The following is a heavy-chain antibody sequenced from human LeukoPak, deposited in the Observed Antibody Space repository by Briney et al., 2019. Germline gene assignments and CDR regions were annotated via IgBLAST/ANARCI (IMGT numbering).Heavy chain of an antibody. CDR3: GKDPNGNFIGAFDF. J-gene: IGHJ3*01. CDR2: ISVDGGDI. V-gene: IGHV3-23*01. Sequence: PGGSLRLSCAASRFAFHNYAMTWIRQAPGRGLDWVSSISVDGGDIKYTDSAKGRFTISRDNSKGTLYLQMDSLRVEDTAVYYCGKDPNGNFIGAFDFWGQGTMVTVSS. CDR1: RFAFHNYA. D-gene: IGHD4-23*01.